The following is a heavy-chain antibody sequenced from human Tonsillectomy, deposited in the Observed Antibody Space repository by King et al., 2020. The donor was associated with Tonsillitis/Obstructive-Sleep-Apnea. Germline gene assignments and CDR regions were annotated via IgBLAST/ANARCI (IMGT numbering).Heavy chain of an antibody. J-gene: IGHJ6*03. V-gene: IGHV5-51*01. D-gene: IGHD3-22*01. CDR2: IHPGDSDT. CDR1: GYSFISYW. CDR3: ARRGLPPDSIRYYSTNTYFYDIDF. Sequence: QLVQSGAEVKKPGESLKISCKGSGYSFISYWIGWVRQMPGKGLEWMGIIHPGDSDTRYSPSFQGQVNISATKSISTAYLEWSSLKASDTAIYYCARRGLPPDSIRYYSTNTYFYDIDFWGKGTTVTVSS.